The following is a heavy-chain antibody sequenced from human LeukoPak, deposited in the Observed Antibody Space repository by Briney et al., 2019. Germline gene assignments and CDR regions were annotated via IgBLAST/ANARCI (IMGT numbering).Heavy chain of an antibody. D-gene: IGHD4-17*01. CDR1: GGSISSGGYY. Sequence: PSETLSLTCTVSGGSISSGGYYWSWIRQHPGKGLEWIGYIYYSGSTYYNPSLKSRVTISVDTSKNQFSLKLSSVTAADTDVYYCARADYYGDYSFDYWGQGTLVTVSS. CDR2: IYYSGST. CDR3: ARADYYGDYSFDY. V-gene: IGHV4-31*03. J-gene: IGHJ4*02.